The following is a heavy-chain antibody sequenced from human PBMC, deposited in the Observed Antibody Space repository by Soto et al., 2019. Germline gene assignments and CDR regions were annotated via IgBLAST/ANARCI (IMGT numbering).Heavy chain of an antibody. V-gene: IGHV1-46*01. D-gene: IGHD2-15*01. J-gene: IGHJ4*02. CDR3: ARDERIINFSFNGFYFDS. CDR2: INPSGGST. Sequence: ASVKVSCKASGYTFTSYYMHWVRQAPGQGLEWMGIINPSGGSTSYAQKFQGRVTMTRDTSTSTVYMELSSLRSEDTAVYYCARDERIINFSFNGFYFDSWGQGTLVTVSS. CDR1: GYTFTSYY.